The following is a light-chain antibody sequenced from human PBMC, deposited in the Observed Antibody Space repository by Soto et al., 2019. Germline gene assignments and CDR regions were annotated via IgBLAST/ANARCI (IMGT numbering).Light chain of an antibody. CDR3: SSFASTHTYV. Sequence: QSALTQPPSASGSPGQSVTISCTGTSSDVGGYKFVSWYQQHPGKAPKLLIYEVTQRPSGVPDRFSGSKSGNTASLTVSGLQAEDDADYYCSSFASTHTYVFGTGTKLTVL. V-gene: IGLV2-8*01. J-gene: IGLJ1*01. CDR1: SSDVGGYKF. CDR2: EVT.